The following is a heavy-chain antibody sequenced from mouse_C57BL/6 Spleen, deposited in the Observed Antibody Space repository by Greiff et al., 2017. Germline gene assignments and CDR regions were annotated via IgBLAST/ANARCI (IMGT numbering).Heavy chain of an antibody. CDR1: GYTFTDYN. Sequence: EVQLQQSGPELVKPGASVKIPCKASGYTFTDYNMDWVKQSHGKSLEWIGDINPNNGGTIYNQKFKGKATLTVDKSSSTAYMELRSLTSEDTAVYYCARSRYYGREGYFDYWGQGTTLTVSS. V-gene: IGHV1-18*01. CDR2: INPNNGGT. CDR3: ARSRYYGREGYFDY. J-gene: IGHJ2*01. D-gene: IGHD1-1*01.